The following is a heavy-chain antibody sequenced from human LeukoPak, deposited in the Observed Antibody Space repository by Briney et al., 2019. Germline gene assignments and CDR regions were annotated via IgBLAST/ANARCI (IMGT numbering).Heavy chain of an antibody. CDR1: GGSISSSSYY. CDR2: IHYSGST. D-gene: IGHD3-22*01. Sequence: PSETLSLTCTVSGGSISSSSYYWGWIRQPPGKGLEWIGSIHYSGSTYYNPSLKSRLTISVDTSKNQFSLKLSSVTAADTAVYYCVSPFQGGDSSGYCYWGQGTLVTVSS. V-gene: IGHV4-39*01. CDR3: VSPFQGGDSSGYCY. J-gene: IGHJ4*02.